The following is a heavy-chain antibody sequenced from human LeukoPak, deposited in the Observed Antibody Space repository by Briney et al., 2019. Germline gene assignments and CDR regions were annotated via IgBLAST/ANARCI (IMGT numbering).Heavy chain of an antibody. CDR2: ISTSTTTI. CDR3: ARDLGSADRVS. J-gene: IGHJ5*02. Sequence: GGSLRLSCEASGFTFSSYSMNWVRQAPGKGLEWISYISTSTTTIYYANSVKGRFTISRDNAKKSLYLQMNSLRVEDTGVYYCARDLGSADRVSWGQGTLVTVSS. V-gene: IGHV3-48*01. D-gene: IGHD3-16*01. CDR1: GFTFSSYS.